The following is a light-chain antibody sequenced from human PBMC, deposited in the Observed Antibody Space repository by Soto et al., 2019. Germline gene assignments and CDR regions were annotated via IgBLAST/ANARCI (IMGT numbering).Light chain of an antibody. CDR1: RSNIGAGYD. Sequence: QSVLTQPPSVSGAPGQRVNISCSGSRSNIGAGYDVHWYQQLPGTAPKLLIYGNNNRPSGVPDRFSGSKSGTSASLAITGLQAEDEADYYCQSYDSCQDVVFGGGTKLTVL. V-gene: IGLV1-40*01. CDR2: GNN. J-gene: IGLJ2*01. CDR3: QSYDSCQDVV.